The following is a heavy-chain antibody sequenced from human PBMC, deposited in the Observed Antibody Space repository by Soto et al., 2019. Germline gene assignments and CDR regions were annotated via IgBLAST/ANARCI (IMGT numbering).Heavy chain of an antibody. Sequence: LSLTCTVSGCSFSSRSYYWGWMRPPPGKGLEWIGSIYYSGSTYYNPSLKSRVTISVDTSKNQFSLKLSSVTAADTAVYYCARILAARSSYYYYGMDVWGQGTTVT. J-gene: IGHJ6*02. CDR1: GCSFSSRSYY. CDR3: ARILAARSSYYYYGMDV. V-gene: IGHV4-39*01. CDR2: IYYSGST. D-gene: IGHD6-19*01.